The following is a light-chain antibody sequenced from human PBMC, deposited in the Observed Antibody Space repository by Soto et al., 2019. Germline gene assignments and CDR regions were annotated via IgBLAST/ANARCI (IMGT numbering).Light chain of an antibody. V-gene: IGKV1-39*01. CDR1: QNIIFY. J-gene: IGKJ1*01. CDR2: AAS. Sequence: DIQMTQSPSSLSASVGDRVTITCRSSQNIIFYLNWYQQKPGKAPKLLIYAASNLQSGVPSRFSGSGSGTDFTLTISSLQPDDFATYYCQQYSTDFWTFGQATKVDIK. CDR3: QQYSTDFWT.